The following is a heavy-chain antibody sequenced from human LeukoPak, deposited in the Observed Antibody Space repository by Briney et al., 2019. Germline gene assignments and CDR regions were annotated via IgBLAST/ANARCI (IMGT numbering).Heavy chain of an antibody. V-gene: IGHV3-21*01. D-gene: IGHD3-9*01. CDR2: ISSSSSYI. Sequence: GGSLRLSCAASGFTFSGYSMNWVRQAPGKGLEWVSSISSSSSYIYYADSVKGRFTISRDNAKNSLYLQMNSLRAEDTAVYYCARDGEYYDILTGYYNLEYFQHWGQGTLVTVSS. CDR3: ARDGEYYDILTGYYNLEYFQH. J-gene: IGHJ1*01. CDR1: GFTFSGYS.